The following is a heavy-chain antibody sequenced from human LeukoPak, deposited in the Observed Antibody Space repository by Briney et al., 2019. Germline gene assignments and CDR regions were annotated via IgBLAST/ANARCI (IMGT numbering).Heavy chain of an antibody. J-gene: IGHJ6*04. CDR3: ARGSSQTSFMVRGVLRYYYYGMDV. CDR1: GFTFSSYG. Sequence: GSLRLSCAASGFTFSSYGMHWVRQAPGKGLEWVAVISYDGSNKYYADSVKGGFTISRDNSKNTLYLQMNSLRAEDTAVYYCARGSSQTSFMVRGVLRYYYYGMDVWGKGTTVTVSS. V-gene: IGHV3-30*03. CDR2: ISYDGSNK. D-gene: IGHD3-10*01.